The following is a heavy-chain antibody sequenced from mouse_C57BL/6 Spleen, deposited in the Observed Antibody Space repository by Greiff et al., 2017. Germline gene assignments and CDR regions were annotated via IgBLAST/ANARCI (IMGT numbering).Heavy chain of an antibody. CDR2: IYPRRGNT. V-gene: IGHV1-81*01. J-gene: IGHJ3*02. CDR1: GYTFTSYG. Sequence: QVQLQQSGAELARPGASVKLSCKASGYTFTSYGISWVKQRTGQGLEWIGEIYPRRGNTYYNEKFKGKATLTADKSSSTAYMELRSLTSEASAVYFCARGYDYYAFGYWGQGTLVTVSA. CDR3: ARGYDYYAFGY. D-gene: IGHD1-1*01.